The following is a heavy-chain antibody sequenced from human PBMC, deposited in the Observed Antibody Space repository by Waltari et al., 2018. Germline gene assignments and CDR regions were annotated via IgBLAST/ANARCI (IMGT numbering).Heavy chain of an antibody. CDR3: ARGRDAFNNLDV. Sequence: QVQLVQSGTEVKKPGASVQVSCKASGYTFPGKFIYWVRQAPGQGLEWMGWINPNTGVTKFAQKFQGRVTMTRDTSITSAYMELTSLRSDDTALYFCARGRDAFNNLDVWGQGTKVIVSS. V-gene: IGHV1-2*02. CDR1: GYTFPGKF. D-gene: IGHD2-15*01. J-gene: IGHJ3*01. CDR2: INPNTGVT.